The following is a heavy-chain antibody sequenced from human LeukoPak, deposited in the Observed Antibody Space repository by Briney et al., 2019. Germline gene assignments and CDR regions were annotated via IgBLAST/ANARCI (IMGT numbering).Heavy chain of an antibody. CDR1: GFTFSSYW. V-gene: IGHV3-74*01. J-gene: IGHJ4*02. Sequence: PGGSLRLSCAASGFTFSSYWMHWVRQAPGKGLVWVSRINSDGSGTSYADSVKGRFTISRDNAKNTLYLQMNSLRAEDTAVYYCAIHSSSSPFDYWGQGTLVTVSS. D-gene: IGHD6-6*01. CDR3: AIHSSSSPFDY. CDR2: INSDGSGT.